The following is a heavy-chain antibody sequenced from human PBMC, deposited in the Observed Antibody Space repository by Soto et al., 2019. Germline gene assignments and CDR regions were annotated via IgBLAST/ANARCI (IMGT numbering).Heavy chain of an antibody. CDR1: GFTFRTYT. J-gene: IGHJ6*02. CDR3: ARDRGYDAHDYYYNAMDV. CDR2: IRGFSPYT. V-gene: IGHV3-21*01. D-gene: IGHD2-15*01. Sequence: PGGSLRLSCISSGFTFRTYTMNWVRQAPGKGLEWVSGIRGFSPYTFCAESVRGRFAISRDNAKNSLYLQMNSLRAEDTAVYYCARDRGYDAHDYYYNAMDVWGQGTTVTVSS.